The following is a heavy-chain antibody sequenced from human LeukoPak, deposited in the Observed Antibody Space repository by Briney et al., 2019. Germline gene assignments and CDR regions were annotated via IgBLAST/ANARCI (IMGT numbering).Heavy chain of an antibody. J-gene: IGHJ4*02. CDR2: IYPGDSDT. CDR3: AGLDYAGNPFDN. V-gene: IGHV5-51*01. D-gene: IGHD4-23*01. CDR1: GYSFISYW. Sequence: TGESLKISCKVSGYSFISYWIGWVRQMPDKGLESLGMIYPGDSDTRYSPSFQGLVTLSVDKSITTAYLQWSSLKASDTAIYYCAGLDYAGNPFDNWGPGTLVTVSS.